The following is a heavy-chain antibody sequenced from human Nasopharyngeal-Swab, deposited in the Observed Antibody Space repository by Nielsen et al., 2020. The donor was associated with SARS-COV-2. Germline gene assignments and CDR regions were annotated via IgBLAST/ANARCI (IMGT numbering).Heavy chain of an antibody. D-gene: IGHD3-22*01. J-gene: IGHJ5*02. Sequence: GESLTISCKASGFTFGDYAMSWSRHAPGKGLERVGFIRSKYYGGTPEYAASVKGRLTISRDDSKSVAYLQMNSLKTEDTAVYYCTRDLFSNDYYDAKWFDPWGQGTLVTVSS. CDR2: IRSKYYGGTP. V-gene: IGHV3-49*03. CDR3: TRDLFSNDYYDAKWFDP. CDR1: GFTFGDYA.